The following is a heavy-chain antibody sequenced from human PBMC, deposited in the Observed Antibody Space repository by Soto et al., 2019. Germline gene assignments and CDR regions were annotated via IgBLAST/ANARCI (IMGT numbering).Heavy chain of an antibody. V-gene: IGHV1-46*01. Sequence: VGSVKVSCQTSGYTFISYYVQWGAQAPGQGLEWMGVIDPSGVGTTYAQKFQGRVTMTRDMSTRTVYMELSSLKSEDTAVYYCARDASPGYFDYWGQGTLVTVSS. CDR1: GYTFISYY. CDR2: IDPSGVGT. J-gene: IGHJ4*02. CDR3: ARDASPGYFDY.